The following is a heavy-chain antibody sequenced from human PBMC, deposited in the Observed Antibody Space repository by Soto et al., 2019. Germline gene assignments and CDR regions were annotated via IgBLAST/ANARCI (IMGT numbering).Heavy chain of an antibody. CDR3: AKNWDTTFSSSSH. D-gene: IGHD6-6*01. CDR1: GFPFSTYA. CDR2: ISGGGGST. J-gene: IGHJ4*02. Sequence: EVQLLESGGGLVQPGGSLRLSCAASGFPFSTYAMTWVRQARGKGLEWVSAISGGGGSTYYADSVKGRFTISRDKSKSTLFLQMNSLRAEDTAVYYCAKNWDTTFSSSSHWGQGALVTVSS. V-gene: IGHV3-23*01.